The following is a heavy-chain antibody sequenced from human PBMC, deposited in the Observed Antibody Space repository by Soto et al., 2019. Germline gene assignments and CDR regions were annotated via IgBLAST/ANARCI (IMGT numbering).Heavy chain of an antibody. Sequence: SETLSLTCAVYGGSFSGYYWSWIRQPPGKGLEWIGEINHSGSTNYNPSLKSRVTISVDTSKNQFSLKLSSVTAADTAVYYCARRPGIAAAGQIYYYYYYMDVWGKGTTVTVSS. D-gene: IGHD6-13*01. J-gene: IGHJ6*03. CDR3: ARRPGIAAAGQIYYYYYYMDV. CDR2: INHSGST. V-gene: IGHV4-34*01. CDR1: GGSFSGYY.